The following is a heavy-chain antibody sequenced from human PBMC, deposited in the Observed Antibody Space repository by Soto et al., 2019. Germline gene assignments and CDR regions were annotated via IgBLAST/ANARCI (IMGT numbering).Heavy chain of an antibody. V-gene: IGHV3-30-3*01. D-gene: IGHD2-15*01. CDR3: ARDRYCSGGSCYSYYFDY. J-gene: IGHJ4*02. CDR1: GFTFSSYA. CDR2: ISYDGSNK. Sequence: QVQLVESGEGVVQPGRSLRLSCAASGFTFSSYAMHWVRQAPGKGLEWVAVISYDGSNKYYADSVKGRFTISRDNSKNTLYLQMNSLRAEDTAVYYCARDRYCSGGSCYSYYFDYWGQGTLVTVSS.